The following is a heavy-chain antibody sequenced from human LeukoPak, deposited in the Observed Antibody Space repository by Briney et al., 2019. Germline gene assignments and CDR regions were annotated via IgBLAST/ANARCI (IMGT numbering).Heavy chain of an antibody. V-gene: IGHV3-30-3*01. CDR1: GFTFSCYA. D-gene: IGHD3-3*01. CDR3: ARDEAFWSEGFDP. CDR2: ISYDGSNK. Sequence: PGGSLRLSCAASGFTFSCYAMHWVRQAPGKGLEWVAVISYDGSNKYYADSVKGRFTISRDNSKNTLYLQMNSLRAEDTAVYYCARDEAFWSEGFDPWGQGTLVTVSS. J-gene: IGHJ5*02.